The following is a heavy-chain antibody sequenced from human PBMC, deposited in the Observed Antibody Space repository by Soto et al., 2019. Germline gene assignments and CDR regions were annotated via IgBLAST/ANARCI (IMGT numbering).Heavy chain of an antibody. D-gene: IGHD5-12*01. CDR2: ISGGGGTT. CDR1: GFTFSSYS. CDR3: AKKLPGNSAYDL. J-gene: IGHJ4*02. Sequence: EVQLLESGGDLVQPGGSLRLSCAASGFTFSSYSMSWVRQAPGKGLEWVSVISGGGGTTYYADSVKGRFTISRDNSKNTLYLQMNSLRAEDTAVYYCAKKLPGNSAYDLWCQGTLVTVSS. V-gene: IGHV3-23*01.